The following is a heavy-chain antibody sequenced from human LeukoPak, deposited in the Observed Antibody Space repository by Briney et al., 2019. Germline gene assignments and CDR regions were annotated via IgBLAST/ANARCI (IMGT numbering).Heavy chain of an antibody. J-gene: IGHJ3*02. CDR2: IYYSGST. CDR1: GGSISSYY. V-gene: IGHV4-59*01. Sequence: PSETLSLTCTVSGGSISSYYWSWIRQPPGKGLEWIGYIYYSGSTNYNPSLKSRVTISVDTSKNQFSLKLSSVTAADTAVYYCARGLPPLRGYSYGPDAFDIWGQGTMVTVSS. CDR3: ARGLPPLRGYSYGPDAFDI. D-gene: IGHD5-18*01.